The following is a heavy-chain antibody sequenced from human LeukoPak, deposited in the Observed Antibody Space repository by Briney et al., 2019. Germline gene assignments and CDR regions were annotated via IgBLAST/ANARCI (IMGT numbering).Heavy chain of an antibody. CDR1: GLGRSFKETW. Sequence: GGSLRLSCSASGLGRSFKETWMSWVRRAPGKGLEWIGRIKGKPDGGAIDYIAPVIGRFSISRDDSKNLVFLQMDSRKIEHTDVYYCTTDPRYWGQGKMVTV. J-gene: IGHJ4*02. V-gene: IGHV3-15*05. CDR3: TTDPRY. CDR2: IKGKPDGGAI.